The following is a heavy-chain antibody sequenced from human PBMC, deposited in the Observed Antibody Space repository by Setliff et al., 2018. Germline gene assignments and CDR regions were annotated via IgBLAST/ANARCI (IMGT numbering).Heavy chain of an antibody. Sequence: ASVEGLRKASGYTFTSHYMHWVRQAPGLGLEWMGTINPSSGRTSYAQKFQGRVTMTRDTSTSTVYMDMSSLRSEDTAVYYCARDVFPYHYEGAFDIWGQGTMVTVSS. CDR3: ARDVFPYHYEGAFDI. D-gene: IGHD3-22*01. V-gene: IGHV1-46*01. J-gene: IGHJ3*02. CDR1: GYTFTSHY. CDR2: INPSSGRT.